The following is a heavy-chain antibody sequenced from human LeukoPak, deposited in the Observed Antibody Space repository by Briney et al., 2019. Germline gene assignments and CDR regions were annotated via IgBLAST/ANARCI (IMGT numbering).Heavy chain of an antibody. Sequence: PSETLSLTCTVSGGSISSSSYYWGWIRQPPGKGLEWIGSIYYSGSTYYNPSLKSRVTISVDTSKNQFSLKLSSVTAADTAVYYCARDYRGIAVGYWGQGTLVTVSS. J-gene: IGHJ4*02. CDR2: IYYSGST. CDR1: GGSISSSSYY. D-gene: IGHD6-19*01. CDR3: ARDYRGIAVGY. V-gene: IGHV4-39*07.